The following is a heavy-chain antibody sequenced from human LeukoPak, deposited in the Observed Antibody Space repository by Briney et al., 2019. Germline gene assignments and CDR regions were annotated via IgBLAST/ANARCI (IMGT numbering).Heavy chain of an antibody. Sequence: GGSLTLSCAASGFTFSDYYMSWIRQAPGKGLEWVSYISSSSSYTNYADSVKGRFTISRDNAKNSLYLQMNSLRAEDTAVYYCVREDCSGGSCYLSSFDYWGQGTLVTVSS. CDR3: VREDCSGGSCYLSSFDY. J-gene: IGHJ4*02. D-gene: IGHD2-15*01. CDR2: ISSSSSYT. CDR1: GFTFSDYY. V-gene: IGHV3-11*06.